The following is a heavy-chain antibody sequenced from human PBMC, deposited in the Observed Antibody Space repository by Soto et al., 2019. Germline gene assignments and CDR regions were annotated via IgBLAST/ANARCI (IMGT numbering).Heavy chain of an antibody. CDR2: IYYSGST. V-gene: IGHV4-31*03. D-gene: IGHD6-13*01. CDR1: GGSISSGGFY. Sequence: QVQLQESGPGLVKPSQTLSLTCTVSGGSISSGGFYWSWIRQHPGKGLEWIGYIYYSGSTYYNPSLMSRVTISVDTSKNQFSLKLSSVTAADTAVYYCARDSSSWPYYFDYWGQGTLVTVSS. J-gene: IGHJ4*02. CDR3: ARDSSSWPYYFDY.